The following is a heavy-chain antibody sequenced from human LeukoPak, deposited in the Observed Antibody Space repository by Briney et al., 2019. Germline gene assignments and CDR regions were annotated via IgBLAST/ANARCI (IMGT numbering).Heavy chain of an antibody. CDR1: GFTFSSYG. J-gene: IGHJ4*02. D-gene: IGHD3-10*01. Sequence: GGSLRLSCAAAGFTFSSYGMHWVRQAPGKGLEWVAVISYDGSNKYYADSVKGRFTIYRDNSKNTLYLQMNSLRAEDTAVYYCAKDRGYGSGSYLVNNWGQGTLVTVSS. CDR2: ISYDGSNK. V-gene: IGHV3-30*18. CDR3: AKDRGYGSGSYLVNN.